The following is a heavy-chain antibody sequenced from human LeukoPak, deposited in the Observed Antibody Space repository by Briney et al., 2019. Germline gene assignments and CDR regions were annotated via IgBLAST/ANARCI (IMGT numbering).Heavy chain of an antibody. J-gene: IGHJ4*02. CDR3: ARGGGDYYDSSGYYYVNFDY. V-gene: IGHV4-34*01. CDR1: GGSFSGYY. CDR2: INHSGST. Sequence: PSETLSLTCAVYGGSFSGYYWSWIRQPPGKGLKWIGEINHSGSTNYNPSLKSRVTISVDTSKNQFSLKLSSVTAADTAVYYCARGGGDYYDSSGYYYVNFDYWGQGTLVTVSS. D-gene: IGHD3-22*01.